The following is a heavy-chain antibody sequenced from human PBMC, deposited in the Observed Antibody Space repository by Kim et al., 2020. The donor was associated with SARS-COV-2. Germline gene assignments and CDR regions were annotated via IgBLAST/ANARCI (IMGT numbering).Heavy chain of an antibody. CDR3: ARDGYYDSSGYYFDDAFDI. D-gene: IGHD3-22*01. Sequence: GRFTISRDNAKNSLYLQMNSRRAEDTAVYYCARDGYYDSSGYYFDDAFDIWGQGTMVTVSS. J-gene: IGHJ3*02. V-gene: IGHV3-11*06.